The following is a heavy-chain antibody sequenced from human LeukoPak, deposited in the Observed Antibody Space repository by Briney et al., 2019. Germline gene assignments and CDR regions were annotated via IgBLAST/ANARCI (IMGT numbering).Heavy chain of an antibody. CDR2: INPNSGGT. Sequence: ASVKVSCKASGYTLTGYYMHWVRQAPGQGLEWMGWINPNSGGTNYAQKFQGRVTMTRDTSISTAYMELSRLRSDDTAVCYCARGRRTTYYYDSSGYLHPGYWGQGTLVTASS. V-gene: IGHV1-2*02. D-gene: IGHD3-22*01. J-gene: IGHJ4*02. CDR3: ARGRRTTYYYDSSGYLHPGY. CDR1: GYTLTGYY.